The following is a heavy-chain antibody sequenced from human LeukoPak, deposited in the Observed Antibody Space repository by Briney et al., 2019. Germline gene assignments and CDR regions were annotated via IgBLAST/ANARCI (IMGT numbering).Heavy chain of an antibody. Sequence: GGSLRLSCAASGFTFSSYGMHWVRQAPGKGLEWVVFIRYDGSNKYYADSVKGRFTISRDNSKNTLYLQMNSLRAEDTAVYYCAKDLIRVVVVALDYWGQGTLVTVSS. CDR1: GFTFSSYG. V-gene: IGHV3-30*02. J-gene: IGHJ4*02. CDR3: AKDLIRVVVVALDY. D-gene: IGHD2-15*01. CDR2: IRYDGSNK.